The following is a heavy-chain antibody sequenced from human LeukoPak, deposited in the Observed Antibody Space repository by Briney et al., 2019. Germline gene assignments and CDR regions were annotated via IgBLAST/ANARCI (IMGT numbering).Heavy chain of an antibody. CDR3: VRQAGAYSGAVPYAFDI. D-gene: IGHD3-10*01. Sequence: VGALRVSSAASRFTFISYLMSSVRQAPGEGREWVANIKKDGSEKYYVDSVKGRFTISRDNAKNSLYLQMNRLRAEDTAVYYCVRQAGAYSGAVPYAFDIWGQGTMVTVSS. J-gene: IGHJ3*02. CDR2: IKKDGSEK. CDR1: RFTFISYL. V-gene: IGHV3-7*01.